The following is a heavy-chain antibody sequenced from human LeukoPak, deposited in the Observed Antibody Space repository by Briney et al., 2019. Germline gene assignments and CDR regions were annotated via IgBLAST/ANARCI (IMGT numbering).Heavy chain of an antibody. CDR2: ISSSGSTI. CDR1: GFTFSDYY. Sequence: GGSLRLSCAASGFTFSDYYMSWIRQAPGKGLEWVSYISSSGSTIYYADSVKGRFTISRDNAKNSLYLQMNSLRAEDTAVYYCATENRYYYDSSGYPKDWGQGTLVTVSS. D-gene: IGHD3-22*01. J-gene: IGHJ4*02. CDR3: ATENRYYYDSSGYPKD. V-gene: IGHV3-11*01.